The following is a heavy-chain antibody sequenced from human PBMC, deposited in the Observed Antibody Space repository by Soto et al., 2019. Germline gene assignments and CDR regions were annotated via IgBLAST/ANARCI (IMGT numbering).Heavy chain of an antibody. Sequence: EVQLVESGGGLVQPGRSLRLSCAASGFTFDDYAMHWVRQAPGKGLEWVSGISWNSGSIGYADSVKGRFTISRDNAKNSRYLQMNSLRAEDTALYYCAKGGHYDFWSGRTFDYWGQGTLVTVSS. D-gene: IGHD3-3*01. CDR1: GFTFDDYA. J-gene: IGHJ4*02. CDR3: AKGGHYDFWSGRTFDY. CDR2: ISWNSGSI. V-gene: IGHV3-9*01.